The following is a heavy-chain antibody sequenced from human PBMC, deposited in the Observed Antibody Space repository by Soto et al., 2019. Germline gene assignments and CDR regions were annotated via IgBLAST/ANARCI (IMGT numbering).Heavy chain of an antibody. CDR1: GGSISSYY. J-gene: IGHJ5*02. Sequence: QVQLQESGPGLVKPSETLSLTCTVSGGSISSYYWSWIRQPPGKGLEWIGYIYYSGSTNYNPSIMSRVTISVDTSKNQFSMKLSSVTAADTAVYYCARTLFGWGIWFDPWGQGTLVTVSS. V-gene: IGHV4-59*01. D-gene: IGHD3-10*02. CDR2: IYYSGST. CDR3: ARTLFGWGIWFDP.